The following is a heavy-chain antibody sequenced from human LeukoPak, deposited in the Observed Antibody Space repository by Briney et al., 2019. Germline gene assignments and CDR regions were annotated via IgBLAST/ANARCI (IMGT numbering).Heavy chain of an antibody. J-gene: IGHJ4*02. Sequence: PSQTLSLTCTVSGGSISSGGYYWSWIRQHPGKGLEWIGYIYYSGSTYYNPSLKSRVTISVDTSKNQFSLKLSSVTAADTAVYYCARELLDPHYIDYWGQGTLVTVSS. CDR3: ARELLDPHYIDY. V-gene: IGHV4-31*03. CDR1: GGSISSGGYY. CDR2: IYYSGST. D-gene: IGHD1-1*01.